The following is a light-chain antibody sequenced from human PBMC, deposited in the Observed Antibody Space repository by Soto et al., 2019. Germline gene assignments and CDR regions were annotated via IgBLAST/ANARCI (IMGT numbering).Light chain of an antibody. CDR1: QSINIW. Sequence: DIQMTQSPPTLSASIGDRVTITCRASQSINIWLAWYQQKAGKAPKVLIYDASSLESGVPSRFSDSGSGIEFTLTISSLQPDDLVTYYCQQYSTYSLTFGGGTKVEI. CDR2: DAS. V-gene: IGKV1-5*01. CDR3: QQYSTYSLT. J-gene: IGKJ4*01.